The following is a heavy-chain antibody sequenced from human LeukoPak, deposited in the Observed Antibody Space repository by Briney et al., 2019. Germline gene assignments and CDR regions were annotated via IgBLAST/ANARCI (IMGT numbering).Heavy chain of an antibody. J-gene: IGHJ6*02. D-gene: IGHD5-18*01. Sequence: SETLSLTCAVYGGSFSGYYWSWIRQPPGKGLEWIGEINHSGSTNYNPSPKSRVTISVDTSKNQFSLKLSSVTAADTAVYYCARVVRKSGYSYGTNYYYYGMDVWGQGTTVTVSS. CDR2: INHSGST. CDR3: ARVVRKSGYSYGTNYYYYGMDV. V-gene: IGHV4-34*01. CDR1: GGSFSGYY.